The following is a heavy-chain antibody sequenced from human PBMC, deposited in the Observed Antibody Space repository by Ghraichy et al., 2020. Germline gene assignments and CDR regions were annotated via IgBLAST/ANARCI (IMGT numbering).Heavy chain of an antibody. CDR2: IYTSGST. J-gene: IGHJ5*02. CDR1: GGSISSYY. D-gene: IGHD3-10*01. CDR3: ASIRGMVRGVIIGFDP. V-gene: IGHV4-4*09. Sequence: SETLSLTCTVSGGSISSYYWSWIRQPPGKGLEWIGYIYTSGSTNYNPSLKSRVTISVDTSKNQFSLKLSSVTAADTAVYYCASIRGMVRGVIIGFDPWGQGTLVTVSS.